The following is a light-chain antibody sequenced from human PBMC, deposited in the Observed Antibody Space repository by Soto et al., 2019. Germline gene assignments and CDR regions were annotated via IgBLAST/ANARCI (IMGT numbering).Light chain of an antibody. J-gene: IGKJ1*01. Sequence: EIVLTQSPGTLSLSPGGRATLSCRASQSVSRNYVAWYQHQPGQAPRLLIYGASTRATGIPARFSGSGSGTEFTLTISSLQSEDFAVYYCQQYNNWPRTFGQGTKVDIK. CDR3: QQYNNWPRT. CDR2: GAS. V-gene: IGKV3-15*01. CDR1: QSVSRN.